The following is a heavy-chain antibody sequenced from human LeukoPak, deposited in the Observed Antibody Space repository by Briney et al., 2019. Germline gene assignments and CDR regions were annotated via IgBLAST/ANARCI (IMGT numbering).Heavy chain of an antibody. CDR2: IYSGGST. V-gene: IGHV3-53*01. CDR1: GFTVSSNY. J-gene: IGHJ5*02. CDR3: ASLDIVVVVAATLTDWFDP. Sequence: GSLRLPCAASGFTVSSNYMSWVRQAPGKGLEWVSVIYSGGSTYYADSVKGRFTISRDNSKNTLYLQMNSLRAEDTAVYYCASLDIVVVVAATLTDWFDPWGQGTLVTVSS. D-gene: IGHD2-15*01.